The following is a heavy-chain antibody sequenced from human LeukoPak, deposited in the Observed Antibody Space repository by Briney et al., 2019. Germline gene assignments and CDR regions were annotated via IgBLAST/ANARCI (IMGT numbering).Heavy chain of an antibody. CDR3: ARARNNYDSSGYSALDY. Sequence: GGSLRLSCAASGFSFSSYGMHWVRQAPGKGLEWVASLWYDGTNKYYADSVKGRFTISRDNSKNTLYLRMNSLRAEDTAVYYCARARNNYDSSGYSALDYWGQGTLVTVSS. CDR1: GFSFSSYG. D-gene: IGHD3-22*01. V-gene: IGHV3-33*01. CDR2: LWYDGTNK. J-gene: IGHJ4*02.